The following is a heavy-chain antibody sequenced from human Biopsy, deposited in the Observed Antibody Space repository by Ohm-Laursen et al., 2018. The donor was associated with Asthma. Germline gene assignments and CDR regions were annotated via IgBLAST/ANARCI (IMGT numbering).Heavy chain of an antibody. CDR3: ARITNDRIAAAGWYYYYGMDV. D-gene: IGHD6-13*01. J-gene: IGHJ6*02. V-gene: IGHV4-34*01. CDR2: INHSGST. CDR1: GGSFSGYY. Sequence: SETLSLTWAVYGGSFSGYYWSWIRQPPGKGLEWIGEINHSGSTNYNPSLKSRVTISVDTSKNQFSLKLSSVTAADTAVYYCARITNDRIAAAGWYYYYGMDVWGQGTTVTVSS.